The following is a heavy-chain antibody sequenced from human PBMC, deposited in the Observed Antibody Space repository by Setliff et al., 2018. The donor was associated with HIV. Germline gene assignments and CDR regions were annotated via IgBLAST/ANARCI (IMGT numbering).Heavy chain of an antibody. CDR1: GYTFTSYG. Sequence: ASVKVSCKASGYTFTSYGISWVRQAPGQGLEWMGWISAYNGNTNYAQKLQGRVTMTTDTSTSTAYMELRSLRSDDTAVYYCARVRAYCTSTSCSYYGMDVWGQGTTVTVSS. D-gene: IGHD2-2*01. CDR2: ISAYNGNT. CDR3: ARVRAYCTSTSCSYYGMDV. V-gene: IGHV1-18*01. J-gene: IGHJ6*02.